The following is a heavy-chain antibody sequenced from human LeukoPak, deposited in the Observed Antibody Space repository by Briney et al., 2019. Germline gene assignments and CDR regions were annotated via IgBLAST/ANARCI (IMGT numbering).Heavy chain of an antibody. J-gene: IGHJ4*02. CDR3: ARAPSYGSGSYYFDY. V-gene: IGHV4-59*08. D-gene: IGHD3-10*01. CDR1: GGSMNSYY. Sequence: SETLSLTCSVSGGSMNSYYWSWIRQSPGKGLEWIGYIYYSGSTYYNPSLKSRVTISVDTSKDQFSLKLSSVTAADTAVYYCARAPSYGSGSYYFDYWGQGTLVTVSS. CDR2: IYYSGST.